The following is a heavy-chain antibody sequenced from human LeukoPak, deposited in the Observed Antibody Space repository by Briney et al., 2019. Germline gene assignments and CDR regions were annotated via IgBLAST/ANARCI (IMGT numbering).Heavy chain of an antibody. V-gene: IGHV4-59*01. CDR3: ARDRRQQLGFDY. J-gene: IGHJ4*02. CDR2: IYYSRST. D-gene: IGHD6-13*01. CDR1: GGSFSGYY. Sequence: SETLSLTCAVYGGSFSGYYWSWIRQPPGKGLEWIGYIYYSRSTNYNPSLKSRVTISVDTSKNQFSLKLSSVTAADTAVYYCARDRRQQLGFDYWGQGTLVTVSS.